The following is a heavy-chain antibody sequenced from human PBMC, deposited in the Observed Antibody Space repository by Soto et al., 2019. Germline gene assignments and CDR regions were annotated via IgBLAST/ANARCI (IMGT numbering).Heavy chain of an antibody. CDR2: IASKKDNGRI. CDR1: GLSFSDAW. CDR3: RTRWTWDRGYDLDP. V-gene: IGHV3-15*04. J-gene: IGHJ5*02. D-gene: IGHD5-12*01. Sequence: GGSLRLSCEASGLSFSDAWMSWVRQAPGKGLEWVARIASKKDNGRIDYAAPVRGRFTISRDDSKSTVYLQMNSLEIEDTGVYYCRTRWTWDRGYDLDPWGQGTLVTVSS.